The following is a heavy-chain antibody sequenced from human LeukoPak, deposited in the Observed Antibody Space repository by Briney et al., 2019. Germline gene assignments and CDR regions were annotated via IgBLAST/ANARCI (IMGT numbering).Heavy chain of an antibody. Sequence: GGSLRLSCAASGFTFDDYGMSWVRQAPGKGLEWVSGINWNGGSTGYADSVKGRFTISRDNAKNSLYLQMNSLRAEDTALYYCARAGIAVAGFRYFDLWGRGTLVTVSS. J-gene: IGHJ2*01. CDR3: ARAGIAVAGFRYFDL. V-gene: IGHV3-20*04. D-gene: IGHD6-19*01. CDR1: GFTFDDYG. CDR2: INWNGGST.